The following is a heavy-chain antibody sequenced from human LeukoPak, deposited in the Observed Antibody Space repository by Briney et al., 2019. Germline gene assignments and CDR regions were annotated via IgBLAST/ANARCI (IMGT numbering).Heavy chain of an antibody. J-gene: IGHJ5*02. D-gene: IGHD3-16*01. CDR1: GFNLSIQW. CDR2: IKEEGSQK. V-gene: IGHV3-7*01. CDR3: ARAFS. Sequence: GGSDRLSCAASGFNLSIQWMGSARHAARKWPEWEANIKEEGSQKSYVDSVKGRFTISKDNAKSPLYLQMNSLRAEDTAVYYCARAFSWGQGTLVTVSS.